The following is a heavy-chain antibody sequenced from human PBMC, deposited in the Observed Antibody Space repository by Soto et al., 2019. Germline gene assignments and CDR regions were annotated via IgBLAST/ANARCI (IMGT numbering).Heavy chain of an antibody. Sequence: EVQLLESGGGLVQPRRSLRLSCSASGFNFTNHVINWVRQAPGKSLEWVSSIRNSDDVGFYADSVRGRFIVSRDTSTNTIYLQMNYLRVEDTAVYYCAKTVGATKLEDYWGQGTLVTVSS. CDR1: GFNFTNHV. CDR3: AKTVGATKLEDY. J-gene: IGHJ4*02. CDR2: IRNSDDVG. V-gene: IGHV3-23*01. D-gene: IGHD1-26*01.